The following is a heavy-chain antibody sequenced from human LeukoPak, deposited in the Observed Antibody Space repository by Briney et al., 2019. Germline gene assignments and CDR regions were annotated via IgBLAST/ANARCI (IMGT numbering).Heavy chain of an antibody. CDR2: ISSSSSYI. J-gene: IGHJ4*02. CDR1: GFTFSSYS. Sequence: GGSLRLSCAASGFTFSSYSMNWVRQAPGKGLEWVSSISSSSSYIYYADSVKGRFTISRDNAKNSLYLQMNSLRAEDTAVYYCARDWFLTNDSFDYWGQGTLVTVSS. V-gene: IGHV3-21*01. CDR3: ARDWFLTNDSFDY. D-gene: IGHD2-8*01.